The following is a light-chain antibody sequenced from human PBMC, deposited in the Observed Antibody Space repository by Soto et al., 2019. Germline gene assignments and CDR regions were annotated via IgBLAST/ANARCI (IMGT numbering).Light chain of an antibody. Sequence: IRMTQSASTLSAYVGDRVTLTCMASQSISNWLAWYQQRPGQAPKLLIYDASSLESGVPSTFSGSASGTEFTLTISSLQPDDFATYYCQQYNSYPWTFGQVTNVDVK. CDR3: QQYNSYPWT. CDR1: QSISNW. J-gene: IGKJ1*01. CDR2: DAS. V-gene: IGKV1-5*01.